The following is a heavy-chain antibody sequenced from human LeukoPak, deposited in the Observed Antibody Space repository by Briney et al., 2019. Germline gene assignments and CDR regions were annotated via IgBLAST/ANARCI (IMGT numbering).Heavy chain of an antibody. Sequence: PSETLSLTCTVSGGSISSYYWSWIRQPPGKGLEWIGYIYYSGSTSYNPSLKSRVTISVDTSKNQFSLKLSSVTAADTAVYYCARWASSGYYQNFDYWGQGTLVTVSS. CDR2: IYYSGST. J-gene: IGHJ4*02. CDR3: ARWASSGYYQNFDY. CDR1: GGSISSYY. V-gene: IGHV4-59*01. D-gene: IGHD3-22*01.